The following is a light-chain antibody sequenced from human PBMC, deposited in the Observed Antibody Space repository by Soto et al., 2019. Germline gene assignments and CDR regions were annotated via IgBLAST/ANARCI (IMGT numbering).Light chain of an antibody. CDR1: QSVSSSY. CDR2: DAS. V-gene: IGKV3-20*01. Sequence: EIVLTQSPATLSVSPGDRATLSCRASQSVSSSYLAWYQQKPGQAPRLLIYDASIRATGIPARFSGSWSGTDFTLTISRLEPEDFAVYYCQQYGNTPRTFGQGTKVDIK. J-gene: IGKJ1*01. CDR3: QQYGNTPRT.